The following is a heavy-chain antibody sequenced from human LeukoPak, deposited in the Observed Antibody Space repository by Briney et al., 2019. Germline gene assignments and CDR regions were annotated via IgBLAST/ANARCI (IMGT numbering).Heavy chain of an antibody. CDR1: GGSISSYY. V-gene: IGHV4-59*01. CDR3: ARDKGEYYDSSGYLDY. J-gene: IGHJ4*02. CDR2: IYYSGNT. D-gene: IGHD3-22*01. Sequence: SETLSLTCTVSGGSISSYYWSWIRQPPGKGLEWIGYIYYSGNTNCNPALKSRVTMSVDTSKNQFSLKLSSMTAADTAVYYCARDKGEYYDSSGYLDYWGQGALVTVSS.